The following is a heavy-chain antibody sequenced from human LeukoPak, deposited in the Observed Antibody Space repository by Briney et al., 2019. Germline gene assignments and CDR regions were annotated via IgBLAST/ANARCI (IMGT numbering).Heavy chain of an antibody. CDR1: GFTFSSYA. V-gene: IGHV3-30-3*01. CDR3: ARATYGSGPFDY. Sequence: GRSLRLSCAASGFTFSSYAMHWVRQAPGKGLEWVAVISYDGSNKYYADSVKGRFTISRDNSKNTLYLQMNSLRAEDTAVYYCARATYGSGPFDYWGQGTLVTVSS. J-gene: IGHJ4*02. CDR2: ISYDGSNK. D-gene: IGHD3-10*01.